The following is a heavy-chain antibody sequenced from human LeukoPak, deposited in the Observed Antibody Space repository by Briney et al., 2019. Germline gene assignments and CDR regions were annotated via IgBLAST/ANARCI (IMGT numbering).Heavy chain of an antibody. Sequence: PGGSLRLSCAASGFTFDDYAMHWVRQAPGRGLEWVSGISWNSGSIGYADSVKGRFTISRDNAKNSLYLQMNSLRAEDTALYYCAKDIYYGSGSYYYRYWGQGTLVTVSS. D-gene: IGHD3-10*01. J-gene: IGHJ4*02. V-gene: IGHV3-9*01. CDR1: GFTFDDYA. CDR2: ISWNSGSI. CDR3: AKDIYYGSGSYYYRY.